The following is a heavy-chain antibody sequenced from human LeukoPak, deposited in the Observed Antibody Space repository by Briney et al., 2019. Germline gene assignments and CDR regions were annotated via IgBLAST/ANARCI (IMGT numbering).Heavy chain of an antibody. CDR1: GGTFSSYA. V-gene: IGHV1-69*01. J-gene: IGHJ5*02. D-gene: IGHD2-2*02. CDR2: IIPIFGTA. CDR3: ARVSVIEYCSSTSCHIERGWFDP. Sequence: SVKVSCKASGGTFSSYAISWVRQAPGQGLEWMGGIIPIFGTANYAQKFQGRVTITADESTSTAYMELSSLRSEDTAVYYCARVSVIEYCSSTSCHIERGWFDPWAREPWSPSPQ.